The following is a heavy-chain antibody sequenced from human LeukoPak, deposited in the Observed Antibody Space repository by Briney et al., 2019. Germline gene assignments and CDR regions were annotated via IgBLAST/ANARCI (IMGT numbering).Heavy chain of an antibody. V-gene: IGHV1-18*01. Sequence: ASVKVSCKASGYTFTSYGISWVRQAPGQGLEWMGWISAYNGNTNYAQKLQGRVTMTTDTSTSTAYMELRSLGSDDTAVYYCAGDYMVRGVIIEVPFDYWGQGTLVTVSS. CDR2: ISAYNGNT. CDR1: GYTFTSYG. D-gene: IGHD3-10*01. CDR3: AGDYMVRGVIIEVPFDY. J-gene: IGHJ4*02.